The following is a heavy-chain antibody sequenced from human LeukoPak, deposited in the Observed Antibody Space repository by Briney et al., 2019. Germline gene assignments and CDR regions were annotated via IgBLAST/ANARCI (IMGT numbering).Heavy chain of an antibody. CDR2: ISSYNGDR. CDR1: GYTFSNYG. J-gene: IGHJ4*02. V-gene: IGHV1-18*01. Sequence: ASVKVSCKASGYTFSNYGTSWVRQAPGQGLEWMGWISSYNGDRHYAQMFQDRVTMTTDTSTNTAYMELRSLRSDDTAVYYCAGDAPSTAVAGGPDYWGQGTLVTVSS. D-gene: IGHD6-19*01. CDR3: AGDAPSTAVAGGPDY.